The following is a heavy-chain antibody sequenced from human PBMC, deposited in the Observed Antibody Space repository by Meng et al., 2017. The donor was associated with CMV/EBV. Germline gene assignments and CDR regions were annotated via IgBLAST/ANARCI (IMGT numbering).Heavy chain of an antibody. J-gene: IGHJ5*02. D-gene: IGHD1-26*01. CDR3: ARAPESGIADAGPFDP. CDR1: GYTFTGYC. V-gene: IGHV1-2*02. Sequence: ASVKVSCKASGYTFTGYCMHWVRQAPGQGLEWMGWINPNSGGTIYAQKLQGRVTMTSDTSISTAYMELNSLRSDDTAVYYCARAPESGIADAGPFDPWGQGTLVTVSS. CDR2: INPNSGGT.